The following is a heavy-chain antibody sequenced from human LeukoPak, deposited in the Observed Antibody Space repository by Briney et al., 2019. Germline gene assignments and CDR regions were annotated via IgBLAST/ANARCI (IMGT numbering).Heavy chain of an antibody. CDR2: ISDRGDT. V-gene: IGHV3-23*01. Sequence: GGSLRLSCVASGLTFNRFAMSWVRQAPGKGLEWVSAISDRGDTNFADSVKGRFTISRDNSKNTLYLQMDSLRAEATAVYSCAKGGFNYYFEYWGQGTLVTVSS. CDR1: GLTFNRFA. J-gene: IGHJ4*02. CDR3: AKGGFNYYFEY. D-gene: IGHD1-1*01.